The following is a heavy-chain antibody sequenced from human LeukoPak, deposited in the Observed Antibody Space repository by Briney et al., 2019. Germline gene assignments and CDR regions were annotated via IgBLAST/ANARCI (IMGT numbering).Heavy chain of an antibody. V-gene: IGHV4-34*01. D-gene: IGHD3-3*01. CDR3: ARGRLYYDFWSGYYTFGGRYDY. CDR2: INHSGST. Sequence: SETLSLTCAVYGGSFSGYYWSWIRQPPGKGLEWIGEINHSGSTNHNPSLKSRVTISVDTSKNQFSLKLSSVTAADTAVYYCARGRLYYDFWSGYYTFGGRYDYWGQGTLVTVSS. CDR1: GGSFSGYY. J-gene: IGHJ4*02.